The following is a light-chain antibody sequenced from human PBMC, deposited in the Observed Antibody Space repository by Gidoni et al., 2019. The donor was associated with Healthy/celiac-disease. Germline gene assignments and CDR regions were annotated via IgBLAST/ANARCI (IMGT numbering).Light chain of an antibody. Sequence: EIVLTQSPGTLSLSPGERATLSCRASRRVSSSYLAWYQQKPGQAPRLLIYGASSRATGIPDRFSGSGSGTDFTLTISRLEPEDFAVYYCHQYGSLPYTFGQGTKLEIK. CDR2: GAS. J-gene: IGKJ2*01. V-gene: IGKV3-20*01. CDR3: HQYGSLPYT. CDR1: RRVSSSY.